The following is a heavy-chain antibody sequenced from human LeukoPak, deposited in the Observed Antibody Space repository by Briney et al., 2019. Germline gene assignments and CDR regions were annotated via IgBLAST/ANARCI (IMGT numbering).Heavy chain of an antibody. Sequence: KPGGSLRLSCAASGFTFSSYSMNWVRQAPGKGLEWVSSISSSSSYIYYADSVKGRFTISRDNAKNSLYLQMNSLRAEDTAVYYCARFPTYYYDGSGYDYWGQGTLVTVSS. V-gene: IGHV3-21*01. CDR1: GFTFSSYS. CDR2: ISSSSSYI. CDR3: ARFPTYYYDGSGYDY. J-gene: IGHJ4*02. D-gene: IGHD3-22*01.